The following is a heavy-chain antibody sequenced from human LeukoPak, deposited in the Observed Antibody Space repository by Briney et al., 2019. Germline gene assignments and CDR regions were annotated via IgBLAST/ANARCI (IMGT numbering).Heavy chain of an antibody. D-gene: IGHD1-26*01. CDR1: GFTFSSYG. Sequence: PGGSLRLSCAASGFTFSSYGMSWVRQAPGRGLEWVAAISSSGGTTYYAASVKGRFSISRDTSKNTVYLQMNSLRADDTALYYCARELREHGVFDIWGQGTMVTVSS. CDR2: ISSSGGTT. J-gene: IGHJ3*02. CDR3: ARELREHGVFDI. V-gene: IGHV3-23*01.